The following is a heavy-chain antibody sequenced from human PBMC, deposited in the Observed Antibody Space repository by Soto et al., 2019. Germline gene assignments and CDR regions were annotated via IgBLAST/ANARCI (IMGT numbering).Heavy chain of an antibody. D-gene: IGHD3-3*01. V-gene: IGHV3-64*01. CDR2: ISSNRGNI. CDR1: GFTFSSYA. Sequence: GGSLRLSCAASGFTFSSYAMHWVRQAPGKGLEYVSQISSNRGNIYYANSVKSRFTISRDNAKNTLYLQMNSLRAEDMAVYYFAREEMYYDFWGGLYAFDIWGQGTMVTVSS. J-gene: IGHJ3*02. CDR3: AREEMYYDFWGGLYAFDI.